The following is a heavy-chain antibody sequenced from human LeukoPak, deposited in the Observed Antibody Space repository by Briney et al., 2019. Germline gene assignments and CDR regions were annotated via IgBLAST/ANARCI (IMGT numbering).Heavy chain of an antibody. D-gene: IGHD6-19*01. V-gene: IGHV3-7*05. Sequence: GGSLRLSCAASGFSFRSYWMSWVRQAPGKGLDWVANTNQGGTERYVDSVKGRFNISRDNAKNSLYLQMNSLRAEDTAVYYCVREDSYSSGWYGPDYWGQGTLVTVSS. J-gene: IGHJ4*02. CDR2: TNQGGTER. CDR3: VREDSYSSGWYGPDY. CDR1: GFSFRSYW.